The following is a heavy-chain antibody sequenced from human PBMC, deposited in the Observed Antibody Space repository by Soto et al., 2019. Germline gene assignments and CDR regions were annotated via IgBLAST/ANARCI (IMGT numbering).Heavy chain of an antibody. Sequence: ASVKVSCKASGYTFTSYYMHWVRQAPGQGLEWMGIINPSGGSTSYAQKFQGRVTMTRDTSTNTVYMELSSLRSEDTAVYYCASLSHWLLFRAFYAFDIWGQGTMVTVSS. CDR3: ASLSHWLLFRAFYAFDI. D-gene: IGHD3-9*01. V-gene: IGHV1-46*03. CDR1: GYTFTSYY. J-gene: IGHJ3*02. CDR2: INPSGGST.